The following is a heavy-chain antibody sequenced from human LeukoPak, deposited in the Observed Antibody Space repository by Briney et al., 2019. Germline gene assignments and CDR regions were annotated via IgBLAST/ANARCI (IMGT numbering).Heavy chain of an antibody. CDR1: GFTFSSYC. J-gene: IGHJ4*02. CDR3: ASERIGKVARY. V-gene: IGHV3-7*05. CDR2: IKQDGSEE. D-gene: IGHD5-12*01. Sequence: GGSLRLSCAASGFTFSSYCMSWVRQAPGKGLEWVANIKQDGSEEYYVDSVKGRFTISRGNAKNSLYLQMNSLRAEDTAVYYCASERIGKVARYWGQGTLVTVSS.